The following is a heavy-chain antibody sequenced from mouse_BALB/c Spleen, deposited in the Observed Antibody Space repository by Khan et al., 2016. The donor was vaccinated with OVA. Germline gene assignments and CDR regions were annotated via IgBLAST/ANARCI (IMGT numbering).Heavy chain of an antibody. CDR3: ACIRFYYRYSFVDY. D-gene: IGHD2-14*01. Sequence: EVQLQESGPGLVKPSQSLSLTCTVTAYSITSDYAWTWIRQFPGNKLEWMGYISYSGSPSYNPSLKSRISITRDTSKNQFFLQLISVTTEDTATYYCACIRFYYRYSFVDYWGQCTTLTVSS. J-gene: IGHJ2*01. CDR2: ISYSGSP. V-gene: IGHV3-2*02. CDR1: AYSITSDYA.